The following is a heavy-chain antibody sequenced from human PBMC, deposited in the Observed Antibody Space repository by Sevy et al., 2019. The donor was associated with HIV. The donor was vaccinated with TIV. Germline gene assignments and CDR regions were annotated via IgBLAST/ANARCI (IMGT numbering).Heavy chain of an antibody. Sequence: GGSLRLSCAASGFTFSSYAMSWVRQAPGKGLEWVSAISGSGGSTYYADSVKGRFTISRDNSKNTLYLQMNSLRAEDTAVYYCAKMPNYYYDSSQPRATNKYYFDYWGQGTLVTVSS. CDR1: GFTFSSYA. CDR3: AKMPNYYYDSSQPRATNKYYFDY. D-gene: IGHD3-22*01. J-gene: IGHJ4*02. V-gene: IGHV3-23*01. CDR2: ISGSGGST.